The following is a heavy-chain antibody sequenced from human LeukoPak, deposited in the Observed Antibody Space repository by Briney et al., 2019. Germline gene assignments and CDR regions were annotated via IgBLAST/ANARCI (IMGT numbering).Heavy chain of an antibody. CDR1: GGSFSGYY. Sequence: PSETLSLTCAVYGGSFSGYYWSWIRQPPGKGLEWMGEINHSGSTNYNPSLTSRVTISVDTSKNQFSLKLSSVTAADTAVYYCARRYYGSGSYRLRYFDLWGRGTLVTVSS. CDR2: INHSGST. D-gene: IGHD3-10*01. V-gene: IGHV4-34*01. J-gene: IGHJ2*01. CDR3: ARRYYGSGSYRLRYFDL.